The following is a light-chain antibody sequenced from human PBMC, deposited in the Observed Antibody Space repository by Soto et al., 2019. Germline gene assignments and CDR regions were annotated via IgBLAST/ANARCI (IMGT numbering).Light chain of an antibody. V-gene: IGKV1-5*01. J-gene: IGKJ1*01. CDR3: QQYNSYSPRT. CDR1: QSISSW. CDR2: DAS. Sequence: DIQMTQSPSTLSASVGDRVTITCLASQSISSWLAWYQQKPGKAPNLLIYDASTLENGVPSRFSGSASGTDFTLTISSLQPYDFATYYCQQYNSYSPRTFGQGTKVDI.